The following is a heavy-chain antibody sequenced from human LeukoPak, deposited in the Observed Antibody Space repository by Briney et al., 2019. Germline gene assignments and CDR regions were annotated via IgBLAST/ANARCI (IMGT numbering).Heavy chain of an antibody. Sequence: GGSLRLSCAASGVTLSSFAMSWVRQAPGKGLEWVSSMSSSGGSTYYADSVKGRFTFSRDNPKNTLYLQMNSLRAEDTAVYYCAKSSYYDTSGFYREYYFDYWGQGTLVTVSS. CDR2: MSSSGGST. D-gene: IGHD3-22*01. CDR1: GVTLSSFA. J-gene: IGHJ4*02. CDR3: AKSSYYDTSGFYREYYFDY. V-gene: IGHV3-23*01.